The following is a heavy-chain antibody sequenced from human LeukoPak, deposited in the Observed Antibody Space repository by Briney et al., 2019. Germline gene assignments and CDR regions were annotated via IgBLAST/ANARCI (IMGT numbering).Heavy chain of an antibody. Sequence: GGSLRLSCAASGFTFSSYAMGWVRQAPGKGLEWVSAISGSGGSTYYADSVKGRFTISRDNSKNTLYLQMNSLRAEDTAVYYCAKGDHYDSSLDYWGQGTLVTVSS. CDR2: ISGSGGST. CDR3: AKGDHYDSSLDY. CDR1: GFTFSSYA. V-gene: IGHV3-23*01. J-gene: IGHJ4*02. D-gene: IGHD3-22*01.